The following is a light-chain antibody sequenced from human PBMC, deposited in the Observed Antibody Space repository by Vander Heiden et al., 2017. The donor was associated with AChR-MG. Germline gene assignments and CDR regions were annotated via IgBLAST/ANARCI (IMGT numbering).Light chain of an antibody. J-gene: IGLJ1*01. V-gene: IGLV2-8*01. Sequence: QSALTQPPSASGSPGQSVTISCTGTSSDVGNLNYVSWYQQHPGKAPKLVIYEVNKRPSGVPDRFSGSKSGKTASLTVSGLQADDEADYYCCSSTGTNSYVFGGGTKVTVL. CDR2: EVN. CDR3: CSSTGTNSYV. CDR1: SSDVGNLNY.